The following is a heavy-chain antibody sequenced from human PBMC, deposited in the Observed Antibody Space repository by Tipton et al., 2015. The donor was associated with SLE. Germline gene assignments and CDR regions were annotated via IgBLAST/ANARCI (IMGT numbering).Heavy chain of an antibody. V-gene: IGHV1-18*01. CDR1: GYTFVNYG. Sequence: QLVQSGPEVKKPGASVKISCKTSGYTFVNYGISWLRQAPGQGLEWMGWISGYTGYTKYGQKFQGRVTLTTETSASAAYMELRSLESDDTAVYFCARDSKWGAPVTATQKVHDYWGQGTLVTVSA. CDR2: ISGYTGYT. D-gene: IGHD5/OR15-5a*01. CDR3: ARDSKWGAPVTATQKVHDY. J-gene: IGHJ4*02.